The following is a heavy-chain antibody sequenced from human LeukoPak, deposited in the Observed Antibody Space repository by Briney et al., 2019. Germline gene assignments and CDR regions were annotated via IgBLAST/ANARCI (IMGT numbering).Heavy chain of an antibody. D-gene: IGHD6-6*01. V-gene: IGHV3-23*03. Sequence: PGGSLRLSCAASGLTFSSYGMSWVRQAPGKGLEWVSIISGGGTSTHYADSVKGRFTISRDNSKNTLYLQMNSLRAEDTAVYYCAREGVENQQLVGGNYWGQGTLVTVSS. J-gene: IGHJ4*02. CDR3: AREGVENQQLVGGNY. CDR2: ISGGGTST. CDR1: GLTFSSYG.